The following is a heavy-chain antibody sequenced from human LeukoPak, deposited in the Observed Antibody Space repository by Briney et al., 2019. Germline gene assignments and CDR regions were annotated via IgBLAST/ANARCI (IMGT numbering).Heavy chain of an antibody. D-gene: IGHD6-19*01. CDR3: AKDRAVAGTRRPSYYFDY. CDR1: GFTFSSYG. Sequence: PGGSLRLSCAASGFTFSSYGMHWVRQAPGKGLEWVAFIRYDGSNKYYADSVKGRFTMSRDNSKNTLYLQMNSLRAEDTAVYYCAKDRAVAGTRRPSYYFDYWGQGTLVTVSS. V-gene: IGHV3-30*02. CDR2: IRYDGSNK. J-gene: IGHJ4*02.